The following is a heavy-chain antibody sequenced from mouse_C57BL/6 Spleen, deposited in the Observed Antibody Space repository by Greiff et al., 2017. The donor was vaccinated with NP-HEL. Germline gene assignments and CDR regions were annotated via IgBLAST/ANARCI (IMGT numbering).Heavy chain of an antibody. CDR2: ISDGGSYT. D-gene: IGHD1-1*01. J-gene: IGHJ3*01. CDR3: ARPLTTVRAWFAY. V-gene: IGHV5-4*01. CDR1: GFTFSSYA. Sequence: EVQRVESGGGLVKPGGSLKLSCAASGFTFSSYAMSWVRQTPEKRLEWVATISDGGSYTYYPDNVKGRFTISRDNAKNNLYLQMSHLKSEDTAMYYCARPLTTVRAWFAYWGQGTLVTVSA.